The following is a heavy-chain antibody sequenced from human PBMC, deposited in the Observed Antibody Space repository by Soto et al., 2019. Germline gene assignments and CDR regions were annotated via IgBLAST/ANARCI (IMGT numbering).Heavy chain of an antibody. Sequence: SETVSLTCTVSGGSISSYYWSWIRQPPGKGLEWIGYIYYSGSTNYNPSLKSRVTISVDTSKNQFSLKLSSVTAADTAVYYCARATHTGYSSSWTDFDYWGQGTLVTVSS. CDR1: GGSISSYY. J-gene: IGHJ4*02. CDR2: IYYSGST. V-gene: IGHV4-59*01. CDR3: ARATHTGYSSSWTDFDY. D-gene: IGHD6-13*01.